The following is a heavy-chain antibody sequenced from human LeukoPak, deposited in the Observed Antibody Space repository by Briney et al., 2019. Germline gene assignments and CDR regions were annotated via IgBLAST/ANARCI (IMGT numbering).Heavy chain of an antibody. V-gene: IGHV4-61*01. CDR3: ARTWDY. J-gene: IGHJ4*02. CDR1: GGSISSGSYY. Sequence: PSETLSLTCTVSGGSISSGSYYWSWIRQPPGKGLEWIAYIHYSGSTKYNPSLKSRLTISLDTSKNQFSLHLTSVTAADTAVYFCARTWDYWGQGTLVTVSS. CDR2: IHYSGST.